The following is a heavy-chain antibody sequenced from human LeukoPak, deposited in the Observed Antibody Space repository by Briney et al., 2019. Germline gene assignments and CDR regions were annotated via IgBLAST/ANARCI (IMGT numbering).Heavy chain of an antibody. CDR2: IIPIFGTA. Sequence: SVKVSCKASGGTFSSYAISWVRQAPGQGLEWMGGIIPIFGTANYAQKFQGRVTVTADESTSTAHMELSSLRSEDTAVYYCARSTYSSGWYDKRFDYWGQGTLVTVSS. CDR3: ARSTYSSGWYDKRFDY. J-gene: IGHJ4*02. V-gene: IGHV1-69*13. CDR1: GGTFSSYA. D-gene: IGHD6-19*01.